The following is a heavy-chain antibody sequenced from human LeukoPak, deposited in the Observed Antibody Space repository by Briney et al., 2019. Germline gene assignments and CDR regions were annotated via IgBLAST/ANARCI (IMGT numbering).Heavy chain of an antibody. CDR1: GGSVSSYY. CDR3: ARTYYYDSSGYLNHWFDP. D-gene: IGHD3-22*01. Sequence: SETLPLTCTVSGGSVSSYYWSWIRQPPGKGLEWIGYIYDIGSTKYNPSLKSRVTMSVDTSKNQFSLKLSSVTAADTAVYHCARTYYYDSSGYLNHWFDPWGQGTLVTVSS. J-gene: IGHJ5*02. CDR2: IYDIGST. V-gene: IGHV4-59*08.